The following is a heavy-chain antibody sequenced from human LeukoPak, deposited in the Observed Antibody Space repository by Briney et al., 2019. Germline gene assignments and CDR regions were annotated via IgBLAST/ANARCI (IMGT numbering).Heavy chain of an antibody. V-gene: IGHV1-24*01. CDR2: FDPEDGET. D-gene: IGHD6-6*01. Sequence: GASVKVSCKVSGYTLTELSMHWVRQAPGKGLEWMGGFDPEDGETIYAQKFQGRVTMTEDTSTDTAYMGLSSLRSEDTAVYYCAMMYSSSLSVDYWGQGTLVTVSS. J-gene: IGHJ4*02. CDR1: GYTLTELS. CDR3: AMMYSSSLSVDY.